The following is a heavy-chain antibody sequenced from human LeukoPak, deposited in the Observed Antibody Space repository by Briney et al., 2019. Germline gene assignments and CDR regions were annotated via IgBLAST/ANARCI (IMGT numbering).Heavy chain of an antibody. CDR1: GFTFSNYV. CDR2: ISGSGGGT. CDR3: AKVGHSSGWFFDY. V-gene: IGHV3-23*01. Sequence: PGGSLRLSCAASGFTFSNYVMSWVRPAPGKGLEWVSGISGSGGGTYYADSVKGRFTISRDNSQNTLYLQMNSLRAEDTAVYYCAKVGHSSGWFFDYWGQGTLVTVSS. D-gene: IGHD6-19*01. J-gene: IGHJ4*02.